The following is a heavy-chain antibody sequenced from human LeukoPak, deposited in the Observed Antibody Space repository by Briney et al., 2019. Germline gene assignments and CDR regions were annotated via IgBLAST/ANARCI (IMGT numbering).Heavy chain of an antibody. Sequence: PGRSLRLSCAASGFTFSSYGMHWVLQAPGKGLEWVAVIWYDGSNKYYADSVKGRFTISRDNSKNTLYLQMNSLRAEDTAVYYCARDSRILRYFDPTGGWFDPWGQGTLVTVSS. CDR2: IWYDGSNK. CDR1: GFTFSSYG. D-gene: IGHD3-9*01. V-gene: IGHV3-33*01. J-gene: IGHJ5*02. CDR3: ARDSRILRYFDPTGGWFDP.